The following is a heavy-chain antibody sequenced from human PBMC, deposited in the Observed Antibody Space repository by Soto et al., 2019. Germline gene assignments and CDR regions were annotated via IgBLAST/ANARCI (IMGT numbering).Heavy chain of an antibody. CDR1: GYSFTSYW. V-gene: IGHV5-51*01. D-gene: IGHD2-2*01. CDR3: ARRTVYIVVVPSAVGGDAFDI. CDR2: IYPGDSDT. Sequence: GESLKISCKGSGYSFTSYWIGWVRQMPGKGLEWMGIIYPGDSDTRYSPSFQGQVTISADKSISTAYLQWSSLKASDTAMYYCARRTVYIVVVPSAVGGDAFDIWGQGTMVTVSS. J-gene: IGHJ3*02.